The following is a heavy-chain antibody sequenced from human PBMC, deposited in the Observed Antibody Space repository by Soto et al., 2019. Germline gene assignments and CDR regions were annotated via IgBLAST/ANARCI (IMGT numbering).Heavy chain of an antibody. CDR3: ARDYDGDDAFDI. J-gene: IGHJ3*02. CDR2: IYYSGST. V-gene: IGHV4-59*01. CDR1: GGSISSYY. Sequence: SETLSLTCTVSGGSISSYYWSWIRQPPGKGLEWIGYIYYSGSTNYNPSLKSRVTISVDTSKNQFSLKLSSVTAADTAVYYCARDYDGDDAFDIWGQGTMVTVSS. D-gene: IGHD5-12*01.